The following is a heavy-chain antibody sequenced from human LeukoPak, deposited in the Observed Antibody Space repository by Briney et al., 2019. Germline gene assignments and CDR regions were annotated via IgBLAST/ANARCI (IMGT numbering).Heavy chain of an antibody. Sequence: ASVKVSCKASGYTFTSYYMHWVRQAPGQGLEWMGIINPSGGSTSYAQKFQGRVTMTRDTSTSTAYMELRSLRSDDTAVYYCARDLLWFGEDGFDYWGQGTLVTVSS. CDR1: GYTFTSYY. CDR3: ARDLLWFGEDGFDY. V-gene: IGHV1-46*01. D-gene: IGHD3-10*01. J-gene: IGHJ4*02. CDR2: INPSGGST.